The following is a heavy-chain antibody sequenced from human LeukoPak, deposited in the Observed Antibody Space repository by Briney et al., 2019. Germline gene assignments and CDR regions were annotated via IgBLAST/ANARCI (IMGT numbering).Heavy chain of an antibody. V-gene: IGHV4-39*01. CDR3: ARLRYYDFWSGYIY. CDR2: IYYSGST. Sequence: SETLSLTCTVSGGSISSSSYYWGWIRQPPGKGLEWIGSIYYSGSTHYNPSLKSRVTISVDTSKNQFSLKPSSVTAADTAVYYCARLRYYDFWSGYIYWGQGTLVTVSS. J-gene: IGHJ4*02. D-gene: IGHD3-3*01. CDR1: GGSISSSSYY.